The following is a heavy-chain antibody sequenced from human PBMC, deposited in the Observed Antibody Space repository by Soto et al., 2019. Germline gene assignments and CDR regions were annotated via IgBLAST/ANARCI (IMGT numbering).Heavy chain of an antibody. CDR2: IYYSGST. CDR1: GGSISSGDYY. D-gene: IGHD5-18*01. J-gene: IGHJ5*02. CDR3: ARNPAGTAMANWFDP. Sequence: PSETLSLTCTVSGGSISSGDYYWSWIRQPPGKGLEWIGYIYYSGSTYYNPSLKSRVTISVDTSKNQFSLKLSSVTAADTAVYYCARNPAGTAMANWFDPWGQGTLVTVSS. V-gene: IGHV4-30-4*01.